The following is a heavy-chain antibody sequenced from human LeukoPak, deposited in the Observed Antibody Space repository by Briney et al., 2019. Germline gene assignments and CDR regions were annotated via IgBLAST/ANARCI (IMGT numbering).Heavy chain of an antibody. CDR2: IYYSAST. J-gene: IGHJ4*02. V-gene: IGHV4-59*01. CDR1: GGSISSYY. D-gene: IGHD5-24*01. Sequence: SETLSLTCTVSGGSISSYYWSWIRQPPGKGLEWSGYIYYSASTNYNPSLKSRVTISVDTSKNQFSLKLSSVTAADTAVYYCARVASGDGYNYFLDYWGQGTLVTVSS. CDR3: ARVASGDGYNYFLDY.